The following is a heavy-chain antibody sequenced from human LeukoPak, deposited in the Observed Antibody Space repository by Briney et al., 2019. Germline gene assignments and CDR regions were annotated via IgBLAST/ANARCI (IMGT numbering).Heavy chain of an antibody. CDR2: ISYDGSNK. CDR3: ARDTRHDYGDGGWFDP. D-gene: IGHD4-17*01. Sequence: GGSLRLSCAASGFTFSSYGMHWVRQAPGKGLEWVAVISYDGSNKYYADSVKGRFTISRDNSKNTLYLQMNSLRAEDTAVYYCARDTRHDYGDGGWFDPWGQGTLVTVSS. CDR1: GFTFSSYG. V-gene: IGHV3-30*03. J-gene: IGHJ5*02.